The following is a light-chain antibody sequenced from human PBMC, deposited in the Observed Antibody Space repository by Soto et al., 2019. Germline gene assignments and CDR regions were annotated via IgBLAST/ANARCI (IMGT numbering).Light chain of an antibody. CDR3: AAWDDSLNGSV. J-gene: IGLJ1*01. Sequence: QCLLTQPPSPSGTPGQRFTIACSGSSSNIGSNTVNWYQQLPVTAPKLLIYSNNQRPSGVPDRSSGSKYGTSASLAISGLQSEDEADYYCAAWDDSLNGSVFGTGTKVTVL. CDR2: SNN. CDR1: SSNIGSNT. V-gene: IGLV1-44*01.